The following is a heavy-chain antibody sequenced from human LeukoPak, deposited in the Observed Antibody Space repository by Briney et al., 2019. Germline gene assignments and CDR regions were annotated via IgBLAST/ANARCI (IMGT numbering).Heavy chain of an antibody. V-gene: IGHV3-73*01. CDR2: IRSKANSYAT. CDR1: GFTFSGSA. Sequence: PGGSLRLSCAASGFTFSGSAMHWVRQASGKGLEWVGRIRSKANSYATAYAASVKGRFTISRDDSKNTAYLQVNSLKTEDTAVYYCTRLGYCSSTSCYRDYWGQGTLVTVSS. CDR3: TRLGYCSSTSCYRDY. J-gene: IGHJ4*02. D-gene: IGHD2-2*01.